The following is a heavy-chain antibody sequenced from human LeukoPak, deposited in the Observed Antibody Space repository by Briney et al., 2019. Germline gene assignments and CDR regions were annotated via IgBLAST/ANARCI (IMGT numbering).Heavy chain of an antibody. CDR3: ARAHRAFDY. V-gene: IGHV4-4*02. J-gene: IGHJ4*02. CDR1: GGSISSSNW. Sequence: SETLSLTCAVSGGSISSSNWWSWVRQPPGKGLEWIGEIYYSGSTYYNPSLKSRVTISIDTSKNQFSLKLSSVTAADTAVYYCARAHRAFDYWGQGTLVTVSS. CDR2: IYYSGST.